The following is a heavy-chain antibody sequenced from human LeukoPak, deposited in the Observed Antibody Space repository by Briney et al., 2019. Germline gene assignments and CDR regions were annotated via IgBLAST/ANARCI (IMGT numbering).Heavy chain of an antibody. J-gene: IGHJ4*02. V-gene: IGHV3-30*18. CDR3: AKSTTVTQRGYFDY. D-gene: IGHD4-17*01. Sequence: GGSLRLSCAASGFTFSSYGMRCVRQAPAKGLECVTIISYKVSKKYYAYSVKRRFTISIDNSKNMLYLQMNSLRAEDTAVYYCAKSTTVTQRGYFDYWGQGTLVTVSS. CDR1: GFTFSSYG. CDR2: ISYKVSKK.